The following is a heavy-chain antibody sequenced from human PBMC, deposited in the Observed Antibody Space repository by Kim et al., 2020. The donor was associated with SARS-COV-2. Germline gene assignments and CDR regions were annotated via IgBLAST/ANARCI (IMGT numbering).Heavy chain of an antibody. J-gene: IGHJ4*02. CDR1: GYTFTNYA. V-gene: IGHV7-4-1*02. CDR2: INTNTGNP. CDR3: ARGAVQSGYSSGWYY. Sequence: ASVKVSCKASGYTFTNYAMNWMRQAPGQGLEWMGWINTNTGNPTYAQGFTGRFVFSLDTSVSTAYLQISSLKAEDTAVYYCARGAVQSGYSSGWYYWGQGTLVTVSS. D-gene: IGHD6-19*01.